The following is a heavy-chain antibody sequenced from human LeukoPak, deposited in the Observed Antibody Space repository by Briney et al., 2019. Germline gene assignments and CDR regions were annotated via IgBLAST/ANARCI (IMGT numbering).Heavy chain of an antibody. CDR3: ARSPAGTGLYYYYMDV. CDR1: GYTFTSYA. CDR2: INPNSGGT. V-gene: IGHV1-2*02. J-gene: IGHJ6*03. Sequence: ASVKVSCKASGYTFTSYAMNWVRQAPGQGLEWMGWINPNSGGTNYAQKFQGRVTMTRDTSISTAYMELSRLTSDDTAVYYCARSPAGTGLYYYYMDVWDKGTTVTVSS. D-gene: IGHD3/OR15-3a*01.